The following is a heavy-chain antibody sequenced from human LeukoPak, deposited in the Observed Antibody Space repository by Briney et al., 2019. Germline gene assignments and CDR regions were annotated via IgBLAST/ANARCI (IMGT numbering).Heavy chain of an antibody. CDR2: INHSGST. CDR1: GGSFSGYY. CDR3: VRTVVVPAAIP. Sequence: TSETLSLTCAVYGGSFSGYYWSWIRQPPGKGLEWIGEINHSGSTNYNPSLKSRVTISVDTSKNQFSLKLSSVTAADTAVYYCVRTVVVPAAIPWGQGTLVTVSS. V-gene: IGHV4-34*01. D-gene: IGHD2-2*01. J-gene: IGHJ5*02.